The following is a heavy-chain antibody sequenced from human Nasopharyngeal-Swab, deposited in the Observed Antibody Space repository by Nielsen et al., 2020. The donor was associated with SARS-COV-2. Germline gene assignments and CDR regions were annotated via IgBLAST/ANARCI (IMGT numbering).Heavy chain of an antibody. J-gene: IGHJ2*01. V-gene: IGHV4-30-2*01. Sequence: LRLSCAVSGGSISSGGYSWSWIRQPPGKGLEWIGYIYHSGSTYYNPSLKSRVTISVDRSKNQFSLKLSSVTAADTAVYYCARAGVRGSMVRGVTRYWYFDLWGRGTLVTVSS. CDR1: GGSISSGGYS. CDR2: IYHSGST. D-gene: IGHD3-10*01. CDR3: ARAGVRGSMVRGVTRYWYFDL.